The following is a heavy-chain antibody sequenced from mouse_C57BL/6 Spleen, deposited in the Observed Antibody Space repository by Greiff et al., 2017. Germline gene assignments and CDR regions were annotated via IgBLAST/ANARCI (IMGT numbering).Heavy chain of an antibody. CDR1: GYAFSSSW. V-gene: IGHV1-82*01. Sequence: QVHVKQSGPELVKPGASVKISCKASGYAFSSSWMNWVKQRPGKGLAWIGRIYPGDGDTNYNGQFKGKATLTADKSSSTAYMQLSSLTSEDSAVDFCAREGDGSLYYFDYWGQGTTLTVSS. J-gene: IGHJ2*01. CDR3: AREGDGSLYYFDY. CDR2: IYPGDGDT. D-gene: IGHD1-1*01.